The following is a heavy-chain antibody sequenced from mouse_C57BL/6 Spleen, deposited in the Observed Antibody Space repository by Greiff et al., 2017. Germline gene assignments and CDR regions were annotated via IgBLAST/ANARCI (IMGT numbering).Heavy chain of an antibody. CDR3: AIWGDGSHYYAMDD. Sequence: QVQLKESGPGLVQPSQSLSITCTVSGFSLTSYGVHWVRQSPGKGLEWLGVIWSGGSTDYNAALISRLSISKDNSKSQVFFKMNSLQADYTAIYYCAIWGDGSHYYAMDDWGQGTSVTVSS. CDR2: IWSGGST. J-gene: IGHJ4*01. CDR1: GFSLTSYG. D-gene: IGHD2-3*01. V-gene: IGHV2-2*01.